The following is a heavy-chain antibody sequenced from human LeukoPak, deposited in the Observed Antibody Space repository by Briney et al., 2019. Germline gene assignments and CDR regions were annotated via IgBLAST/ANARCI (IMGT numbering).Heavy chain of an antibody. CDR1: KTIFNVFS. J-gene: IGHJ4*02. D-gene: IGHD2-2*01. V-gene: IGHV3-30-3*01. CDR2: ISYDGNIK. CDR3: ARDTMSEDLSPTGYLDF. Sequence: GGSLRLSCAAPKTIFNVFSFHWVRQAPGKGLEWISFISYDGNIKTYSDSVKGRFTVSRDRPRNRVYLQLDNLRHEDTSIYYRARDTMSEDLSPTGYLDFWAQGTLVTVSS.